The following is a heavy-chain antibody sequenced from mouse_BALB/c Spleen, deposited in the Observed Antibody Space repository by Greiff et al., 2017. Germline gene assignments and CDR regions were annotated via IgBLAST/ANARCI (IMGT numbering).Heavy chain of an antibody. J-gene: IGHJ4*01. CDR3: ARGERTRVVENAMDY. V-gene: IGHV1-80*01. Sequence: QVQLQQSGPELVRPGSSVKISCKASGYAFSSYWMNWVKQRPGQGLEWIGQIYPGDGDTNYTRQFKGKATLTADKSSRTAYMQLSSLTSEDSAVYFCARGERTRVVENAMDYWGQGTAVTVSA. CDR1: GYAFSSYW. D-gene: IGHD1-1*01. CDR2: IYPGDGDT.